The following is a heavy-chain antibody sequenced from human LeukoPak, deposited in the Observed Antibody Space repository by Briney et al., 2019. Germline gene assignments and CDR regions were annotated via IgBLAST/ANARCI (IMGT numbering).Heavy chain of an antibody. D-gene: IGHD3-22*01. CDR3: AKDYYYDSSGYPAFIDY. J-gene: IGHJ4*02. CDR1: GFTFSSYG. CDR2: ISYDGSNK. V-gene: IGHV3-30*18. Sequence: GGSLRLSCAASGFTFSSYGMHWVRQAPGKGLEWVAVISYDGSNKYYADSVKGRFTISRDNSKNTLYLQMNSLRAEDTAVYYCAKDYYYDSSGYPAFIDYWGQGTLVTVSS.